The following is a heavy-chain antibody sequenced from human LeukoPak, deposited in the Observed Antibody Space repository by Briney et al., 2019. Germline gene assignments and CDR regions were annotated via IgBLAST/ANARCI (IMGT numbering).Heavy chain of an antibody. CDR2: INPNSGGT. J-gene: IGHJ4*02. CDR3: AREAVASYFDY. V-gene: IGHV1-2*06. CDR1: GYTFTRYY. D-gene: IGHD6-19*01. Sequence: ASVKVSCKASGYTFTRYYIHWVRQAPGQGLEWMGRINPNSGGTNYAQKFQGRVTMTRATSISTAYMELSRLRSDDTAVYYCAREAVASYFDYWGQGTLVTVSS.